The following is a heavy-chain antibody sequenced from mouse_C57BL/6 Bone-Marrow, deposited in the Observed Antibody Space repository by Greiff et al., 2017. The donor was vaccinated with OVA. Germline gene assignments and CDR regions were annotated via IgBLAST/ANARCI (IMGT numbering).Heavy chain of an antibody. CDR2: IWSGGST. J-gene: IGHJ2*01. V-gene: IGHV2-2*01. D-gene: IGHD1-1*01. CDR3: ARLGSPYYFDY. Sequence: VKLVESGPGLVQPSQSLSITCTVSGFSLTSYGVHWVRQSPGKGLEWLGVIWSGGSTDYNAAFISRLSISKDNSKSHVFFKMNSLQADDTAIYYCARLGSPYYFDYWGQGTTLTVSS. CDR1: GFSLTSYG.